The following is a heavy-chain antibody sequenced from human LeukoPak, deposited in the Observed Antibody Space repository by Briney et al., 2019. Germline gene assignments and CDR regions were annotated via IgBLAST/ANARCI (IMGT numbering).Heavy chain of an antibody. CDR2: IYYSGRS. Sequence: SETLSLTCSVSGGSISSSSYYWGWIRQPPGTGLEWLGSIYYSGRSYYNLSLKSRVTISVDTSKNQFSLRLSSVTAADTAVYYCARGRVRGVTKGSIRYYYMDVWGKGTTVTISS. J-gene: IGHJ6*03. V-gene: IGHV4-39*07. CDR1: GGSISSSSYY. CDR3: ARGRVRGVTKGSIRYYYMDV. D-gene: IGHD3-10*01.